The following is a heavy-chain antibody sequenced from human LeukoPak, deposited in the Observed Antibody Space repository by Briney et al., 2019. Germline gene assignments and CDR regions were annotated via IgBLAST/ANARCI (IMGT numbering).Heavy chain of an antibody. D-gene: IGHD3-3*01. Sequence: SETLSLTCTVSGGSISSYYWSWIRQPAGKGLEWIGRMYASGSTNYNPSLESRVTMSVDTSKNQFSLKLTSVTAADTAVYYCARARRDSGYYKVDYWGQGTLVTVSS. CDR3: ARARRDSGYYKVDY. CDR1: GGSISSYY. V-gene: IGHV4-4*07. J-gene: IGHJ4*02. CDR2: MYASGST.